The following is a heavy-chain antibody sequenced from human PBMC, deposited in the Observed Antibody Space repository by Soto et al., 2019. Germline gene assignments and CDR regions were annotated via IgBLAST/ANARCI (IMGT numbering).Heavy chain of an antibody. Sequence: AASVKVSCKVYGYSLTDLSMHWARQAPGKGLEWMGSFDPVESETTYAAKFQGRVTMTDDTSTDTATMELISLRSEDTAVYYCATTHFYDIIGPAIDSWGQGTLVTVSS. CDR2: FDPVESET. CDR1: GYSLTDLS. J-gene: IGHJ5*01. CDR3: ATTHFYDIIGPAIDS. D-gene: IGHD3-22*01. V-gene: IGHV1-24*01.